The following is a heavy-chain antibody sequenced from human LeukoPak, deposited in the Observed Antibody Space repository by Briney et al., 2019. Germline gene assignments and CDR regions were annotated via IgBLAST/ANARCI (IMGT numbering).Heavy chain of an antibody. CDR2: IYYSGST. CDR3: ARVRIAAAGKGSDY. D-gene: IGHD6-13*01. Sequence: PSETLSLTCTVSGGSISSGDYYWSWIRQPPGKGLEWIGYIYYSGSTYYNPSLKSRVTISVDTSKNQFSLKLSSVTAADTAVYYCARVRIAAAGKGSDYWGQGTLVTVSS. V-gene: IGHV4-30-4*01. J-gene: IGHJ4*02. CDR1: GGSISSGDYY.